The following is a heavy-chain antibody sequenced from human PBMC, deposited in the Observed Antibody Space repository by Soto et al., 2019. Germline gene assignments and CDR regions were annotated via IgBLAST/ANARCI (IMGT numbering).Heavy chain of an antibody. J-gene: IGHJ5*02. V-gene: IGHV4-59*01. CDR2: IYYSGST. Sequence: SETLSLTCTVSGGSISSYYWSWIRQPPGKGLEWIGYIYYSGSTNYNPSLKSRVTISVDTSKNQFSLKLSSVTAADTAVYYCARVRYYYDSSGYPQFDPWGQGTLVTVS. CDR3: ARVRYYYDSSGYPQFDP. D-gene: IGHD3-22*01. CDR1: GGSISSYY.